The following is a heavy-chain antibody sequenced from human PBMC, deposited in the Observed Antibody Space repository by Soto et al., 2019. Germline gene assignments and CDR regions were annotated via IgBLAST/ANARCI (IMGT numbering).Heavy chain of an antibody. V-gene: IGHV3-74*01. J-gene: IGHJ3*02. Sequence: EVQLVESGGGLVQPGGSLRLSCAASGFTFSSYWMHWVRQAPGKGLVWVSRINSDGSSTSYADSVKGRFTISRDNATNTLYLQMNSLRAEDTAVYYCARFRTASPPWDAFDIWGQGTMVTVSS. CDR2: INSDGSST. CDR3: ARFRTASPPWDAFDI. CDR1: GFTFSSYW.